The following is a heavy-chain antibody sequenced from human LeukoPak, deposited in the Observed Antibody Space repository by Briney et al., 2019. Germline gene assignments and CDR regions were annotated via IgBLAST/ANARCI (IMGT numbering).Heavy chain of an antibody. CDR2: INPNSGGT. V-gene: IGHV1-2*06. J-gene: IGHJ4*02. CDR3: ARDLYDSSGYYYVDY. D-gene: IGHD3-22*01. Sequence: ASVKVSCKASGYTFTCYYMHWVRQAPGQGLEWMGRINPNSGGTNYAQKFQGRVTMTRDTSISTAYMELSRLRSDDTAVYYCARDLYDSSGYYYVDYWGQGTLVTVSS. CDR1: GYTFTCYY.